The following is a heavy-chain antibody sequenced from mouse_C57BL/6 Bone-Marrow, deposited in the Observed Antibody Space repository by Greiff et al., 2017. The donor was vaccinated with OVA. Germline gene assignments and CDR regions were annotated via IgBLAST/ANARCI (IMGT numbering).Heavy chain of an antibody. CDR2: IDPSDSYT. CDR3: ARITTVVA. J-gene: IGHJ2*01. V-gene: IGHV1-69*01. D-gene: IGHD1-1*01. CDR1: GYTFTSYW. Sequence: QVQLQQPGAELVMPGASVKLSCKASGYTFTSYWMHWVKQRPGQGLEWIGEIDPSDSYTNYNQKFKGKSTLTVDKSSSTAYMQLSSLTSEDSAVYYCARITTVVAWGQGTTLTVSS.